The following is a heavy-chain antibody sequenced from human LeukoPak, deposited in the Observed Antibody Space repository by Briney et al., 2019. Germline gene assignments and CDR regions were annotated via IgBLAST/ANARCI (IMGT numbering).Heavy chain of an antibody. CDR3: AGQVYYGTGAYTYYFDY. J-gene: IGHJ4*02. CDR1: GYTFTGYY. CDR2: IHPNTGGT. D-gene: IGHD3/OR15-3a*01. V-gene: IGHV1-2*02. Sequence: ASVKVSCKASGYTFTGYYMHWVRQAPGQGLEWMGWIHPNTGGTNYAQRFQGRVTMTRDTSISTIYMELSRLRSDDTAVYYCAGQVYYGTGAYTYYFDYWGQGTLVTVSS.